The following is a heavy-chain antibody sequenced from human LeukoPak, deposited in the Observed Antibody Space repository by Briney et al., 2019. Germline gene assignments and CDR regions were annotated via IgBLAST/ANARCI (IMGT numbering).Heavy chain of an antibody. CDR2: IIPIFCTA. CDR3: ARGTIAVAGTFDY. Sequence: SVKVSCKASGGTFSSYAISWVRQAPGQGLEWMGGIIPIFCTANYAQKFQGRVTITTDESTSPAYTELSSITSDDSAVYYCARGTIAVAGTFDYWGQGTLVTVSS. V-gene: IGHV1-69*05. CDR1: GGTFSSYA. J-gene: IGHJ4*02. D-gene: IGHD6-19*01.